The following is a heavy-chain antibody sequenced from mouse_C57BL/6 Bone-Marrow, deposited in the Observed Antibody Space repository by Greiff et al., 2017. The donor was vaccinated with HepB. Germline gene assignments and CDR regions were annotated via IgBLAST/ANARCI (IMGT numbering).Heavy chain of an antibody. CDR2: INPGSGGT. J-gene: IGHJ4*01. V-gene: IGHV1-54*01. D-gene: IGHD2-1*01. CDR1: GYAFTTYL. Sequence: QVQLQQSGAELVRPGTSVKVSCKASGYAFTTYLIEWVKQRPGQGLEWIGVINPGSGGTNYNEKFKGKATLTADKSSSTAYMQLSSLTSEDSAVYFCARKLPSYYAMDYWGQGTAVTVSS. CDR3: ARKLPSYYAMDY.